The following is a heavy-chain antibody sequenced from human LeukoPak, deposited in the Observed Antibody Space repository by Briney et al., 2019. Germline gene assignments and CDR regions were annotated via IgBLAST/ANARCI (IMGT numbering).Heavy chain of an antibody. Sequence: ASVKVSCKASGYTFTGYYMHWVRQAPGQGLEWMGWINPNSGGTNYAQKFQGWVTMTRDTSISTAYMELSRLRSDDTAVYYCAREGAVAVNAHDYWGQGTLVTVSS. D-gene: IGHD6-19*01. V-gene: IGHV1-2*04. CDR3: AREGAVAVNAHDY. CDR2: INPNSGGT. J-gene: IGHJ4*02. CDR1: GYTFTGYY.